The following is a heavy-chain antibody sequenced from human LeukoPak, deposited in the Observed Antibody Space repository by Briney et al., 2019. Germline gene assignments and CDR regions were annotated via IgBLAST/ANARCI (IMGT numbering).Heavy chain of an antibody. D-gene: IGHD2-15*01. CDR2: INPNSGGT. CDR3: AAVVVVAATLSLDY. V-gene: IGHV1-2*02. J-gene: IGHJ4*02. Sequence: WXGWINPNSGGTNYAQKFQGRVTMTRDTSISTAYMELSRLRSDDTAVYYCAAVVVVAATLSLDYWGQGTLVTVSS.